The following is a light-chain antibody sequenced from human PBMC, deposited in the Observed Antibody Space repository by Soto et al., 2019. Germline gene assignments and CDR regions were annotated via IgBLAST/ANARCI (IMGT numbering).Light chain of an antibody. CDR2: GAS. V-gene: IGKV3-15*01. CDR3: QQYNNWPPKT. J-gene: IGKJ1*01. CDR1: QSVSSN. Sequence: EIVMTQSPATLSVSPGERATLSCRASQSVSSNLAWYQQKPGQAPRLLIYGASNRATGIPARFSGSGSGTEFTLTIRSLQSEDFAVYYCQQYNNWPPKTFGQWTKVESK.